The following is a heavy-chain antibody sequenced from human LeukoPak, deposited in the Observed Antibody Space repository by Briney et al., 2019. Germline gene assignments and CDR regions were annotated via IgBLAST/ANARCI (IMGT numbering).Heavy chain of an antibody. J-gene: IGHJ4*02. V-gene: IGHV3-48*01. D-gene: IGHD7-27*01. CDR3: ARDLNWAFDY. CDR2: ISSDTVNI. Sequence: GGSLRLSCGASGFTFSSYGMKWVRQAPGKGLEWVSYISSDTVNIYYADSVKGRFTISRDNAAKSVYLHTNRLSAEDTAVYYCARDLNWAFDYWGQGNLVTVSS. CDR1: GFTFSSYG.